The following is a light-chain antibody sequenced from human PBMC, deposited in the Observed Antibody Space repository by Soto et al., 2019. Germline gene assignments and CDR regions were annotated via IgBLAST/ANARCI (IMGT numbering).Light chain of an antibody. V-gene: IGKV1-6*01. CDR2: GAS. CDR3: LQTHNSPRT. Sequence: AIQMTQSPSSLSASVGDRVTITCRASQDISDDVGWYQQTPGKAPNLLISGASRLQSGVPSRFSGSGSGAAFTLTITGLRPEDSATYYCLQTHNSPRTFGQGTKVEI. CDR1: QDISDD. J-gene: IGKJ1*01.